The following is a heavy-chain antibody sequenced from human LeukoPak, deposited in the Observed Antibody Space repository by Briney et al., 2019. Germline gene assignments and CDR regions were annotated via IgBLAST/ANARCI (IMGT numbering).Heavy chain of an antibody. CDR2: IYYSGIT. Sequence: SETLSLTCSVSGGSISRSDHYWSWIRQPPGKGLEWIGYIYYSGITYYNPSLKSRVTISVDTSQNQFSLKLSSVTAADTAVYYCASLLGYCSSTSCYYGAFDIWGQGTMVTVSS. CDR3: ASLLGYCSSTSCYYGAFDI. CDR1: GGSISRSDHY. D-gene: IGHD2-2*01. V-gene: IGHV4-30-4*01. J-gene: IGHJ3*02.